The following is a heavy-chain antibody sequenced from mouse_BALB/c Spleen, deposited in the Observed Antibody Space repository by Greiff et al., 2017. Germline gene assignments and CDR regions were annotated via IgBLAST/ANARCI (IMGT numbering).Heavy chain of an antibody. CDR2: IDPANGNT. Sequence: VQLQQSGAELVKPGASVKLSCTASGFNIKDTYMHWVKQRPEQGLEWIGRIDPANGNTKYDPKFQGKATITADTSSNTAYLQLSSLTSEDTAVYYCARSGDGYYFWFADWGQGTLVTGSA. V-gene: IGHV14-3*02. CDR3: ARSGDGYYFWFAD. J-gene: IGHJ3*01. CDR1: GFNIKDTY. D-gene: IGHD2-3*01.